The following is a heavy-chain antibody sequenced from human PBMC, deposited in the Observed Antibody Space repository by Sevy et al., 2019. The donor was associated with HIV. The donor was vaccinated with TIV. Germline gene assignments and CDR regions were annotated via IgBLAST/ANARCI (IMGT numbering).Heavy chain of an antibody. Sequence: ASVNVSCKSTGYMFTDLYINWVRLAPGQGLEWVGGINPDNGDTDYGQKLQGRVTMTRDTSLSSAYMELSSLRSDDTAIYYCARNLAIFGVQNGLDVWGQGTSVTVSS. D-gene: IGHD3-3*01. CDR2: INPDNGDT. CDR1: GYMFTDLY. CDR3: ARNLAIFGVQNGLDV. V-gene: IGHV1-2*02. J-gene: IGHJ6*02.